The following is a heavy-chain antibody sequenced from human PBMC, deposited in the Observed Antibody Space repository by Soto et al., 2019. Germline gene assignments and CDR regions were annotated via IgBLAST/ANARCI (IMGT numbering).Heavy chain of an antibody. CDR3: ARGMTTAITNWFDP. J-gene: IGHJ5*02. V-gene: IGHV3-7*01. CDR1: GFTFNNYW. CDR2: INQDGSEK. Sequence: GGSLRLSCAASGFTFNNYWMTWVRQAPGKGLEWVANINQDGSEKYYVDSVKGRFTISRDNAKSSLHLQMNSLRAEDTAIYYCARGMTTAITNWFDPWGQGNLVTVSS. D-gene: IGHD4-17*01.